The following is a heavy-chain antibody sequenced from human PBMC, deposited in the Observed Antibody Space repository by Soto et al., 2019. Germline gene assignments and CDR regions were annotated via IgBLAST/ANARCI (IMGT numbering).Heavy chain of an antibody. D-gene: IGHD2-15*01. V-gene: IGHV3-23*01. CDR3: ARVLGGSGSPVDY. J-gene: IGHJ4*02. CDR2: IRGGGGCT. Sequence: EVQLLESGGGLVQPGGSLRLSCAASGFTFSSFAMIWVRQAPGKGLEWVSAIRGGGGCTYYADSVKGRFTISRDNSKNTQYLQMNSLRAEDTAVYYCARVLGGSGSPVDYWGQGTLVTVSS. CDR1: GFTFSSFA.